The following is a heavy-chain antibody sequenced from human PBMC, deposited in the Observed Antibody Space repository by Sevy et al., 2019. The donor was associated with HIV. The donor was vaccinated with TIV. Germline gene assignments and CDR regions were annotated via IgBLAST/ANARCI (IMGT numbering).Heavy chain of an antibody. V-gene: IGHV3-53*01. D-gene: IGHD2-2*01. J-gene: IGHJ3*02. CDR2: IYSGGST. CDR3: ARGLGERTREAFDI. Sequence: GGSLRLSCAASGFTVSSNYMSWVRQAPGKGLEWVSVIYSGGSTYYADSVKGRFTISRDNSKNTLYLQMNSLRAEDTDVYSCARGLGERTREAFDIWGQGTMVTVSS. CDR1: GFTVSSNY.